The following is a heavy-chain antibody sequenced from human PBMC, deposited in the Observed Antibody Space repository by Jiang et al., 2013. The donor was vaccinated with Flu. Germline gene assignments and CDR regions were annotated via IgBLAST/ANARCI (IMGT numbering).Heavy chain of an antibody. D-gene: IGHD6-6*01. Sequence: FSSYWMHWVRQAPGKGLVWVSRINSDGSTTTYADSVKGRFTISRDNAKNTLYLQMNSLRAEDTAVYYCARDRVKAARPKYYFDYWGQGTLVTVSS. CDR1: FSSYW. J-gene: IGHJ4*02. V-gene: IGHV3-74*01. CDR2: INSDGSTT. CDR3: ARDRVKAARPKYYFDY.